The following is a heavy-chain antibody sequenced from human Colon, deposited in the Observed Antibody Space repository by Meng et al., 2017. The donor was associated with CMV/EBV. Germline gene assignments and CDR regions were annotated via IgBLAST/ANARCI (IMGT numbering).Heavy chain of an antibody. Sequence: ASVKVSCKAPGYTFTSYDINWVRQATGQGLEWMGWMNPNSGNTGYAQKFQGRVTITRNTSISTAYMELSSLRSEDTAVYYCARGSWGGAPYCSSTSCYSFDYWGQGTLVTVSS. D-gene: IGHD2-2*01. V-gene: IGHV1-8*03. J-gene: IGHJ4*02. CDR3: ARGSWGGAPYCSSTSCYSFDY. CDR2: MNPNSGNT. CDR1: GYTFTSYD.